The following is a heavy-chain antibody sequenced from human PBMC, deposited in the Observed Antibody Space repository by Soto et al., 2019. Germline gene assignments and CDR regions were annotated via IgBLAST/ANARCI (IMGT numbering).Heavy chain of an antibody. J-gene: IGHJ6*02. CDR2: ISGSGGST. CDR1: GFTFSSYA. Sequence: SLRLSCAASGFTFSSYAMSWVRQAPGKGLEWVSAISGSGGSTFYADSVKGRFTISRDNSKNTLYLQMNSLRAEDTAVYYCARRTVTTIYYYGMDVWGQGTTVTVYS. D-gene: IGHD4-17*01. V-gene: IGHV3-23*01. CDR3: ARRTVTTIYYYGMDV.